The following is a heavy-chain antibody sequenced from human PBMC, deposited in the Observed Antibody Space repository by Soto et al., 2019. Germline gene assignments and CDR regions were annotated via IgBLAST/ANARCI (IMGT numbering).Heavy chain of an antibody. D-gene: IGHD4-17*01. CDR2: ISYDGSNK. CDR1: GFTFSSYG. Sequence: PGGSLRLSCAASGFTFSSYGMHWVRQAPGKGLEWVAVISYDGSNKYYADSVKGRFTISRDNSKSTLYLQMNSLRAEDTAVYYCAKDRPTWRKAWTKTTVTSSYYYYGMDVWGQGTTVTVSS. V-gene: IGHV3-30*18. CDR3: AKDRPTWRKAWTKTTVTSSYYYYGMDV. J-gene: IGHJ6*02.